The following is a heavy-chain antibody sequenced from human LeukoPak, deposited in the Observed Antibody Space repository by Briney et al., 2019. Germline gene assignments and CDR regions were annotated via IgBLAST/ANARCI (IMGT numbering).Heavy chain of an antibody. V-gene: IGHV3-23*01. CDR3: AKGYYYDSSGYYSRFDP. Sequence: GGSLRLSCAASGFTFSSYAMSWVRQAPGKGLEWVSAISGSGGSTYYADSVKGRFTISRDNSKNTLYLQMNSLRAEDTAVYCCAKGYYYDSSGYYSRFDPWGQGTLVTVSS. J-gene: IGHJ5*02. CDR2: ISGSGGST. CDR1: GFTFSSYA. D-gene: IGHD3-22*01.